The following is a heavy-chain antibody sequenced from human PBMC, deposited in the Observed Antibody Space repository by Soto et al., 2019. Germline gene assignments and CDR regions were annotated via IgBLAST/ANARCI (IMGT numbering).Heavy chain of an antibody. D-gene: IGHD6-13*01. J-gene: IGHJ4*02. CDR1: GFIFSDYY. CDR3: ARWYSSSWYCDS. CDR2: ISSSGSIT. Sequence: QVQLVESGGGLVKPGGSLRLSCAASGFIFSDYYISWIRQAPGKGLEWVAHISSSGSITHYANSVRGRFTISRDNAKNSLYLQMISLRAEDPAIYFCARWYSSSWYCDSWCQGTLVTVSS. V-gene: IGHV3-11*01.